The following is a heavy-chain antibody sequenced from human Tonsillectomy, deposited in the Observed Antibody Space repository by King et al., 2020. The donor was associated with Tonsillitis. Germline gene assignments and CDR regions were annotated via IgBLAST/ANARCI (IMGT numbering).Heavy chain of an antibody. Sequence: QLVESGPGLVKPSETLSLTCTISGGSISSSSYYWGWIRQPPGQGLEWIGSIYYSGSTYYNPSLKSRVTISVDTSKNQFSLKLSSVTAADTAVYYCARHVNFQFDYWGQGTLVTVSS. CDR3: ARHVNFQFDY. CDR1: GGSISSSSYY. J-gene: IGHJ4*02. V-gene: IGHV4-39*01. D-gene: IGHD2/OR15-2a*01. CDR2: IYYSGST.